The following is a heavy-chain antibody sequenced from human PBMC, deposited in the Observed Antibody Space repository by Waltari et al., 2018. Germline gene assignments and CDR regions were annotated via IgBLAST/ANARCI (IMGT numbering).Heavy chain of an antibody. CDR2: IYPGDSDT. J-gene: IGHJ6*02. CDR3: AGTSIAARYYYYGMDV. CDR1: GYSFPSYW. Sequence: EVQLVQSGAEVKKPGESLKISCKGSGYSFPSYWIGWVRQVPGKGLEWMGIIYPGDSDTRYSPSFQGQVTISADKSISTAYLQWSSLKASDTAMYYCAGTSIAARYYYYGMDVWGQGTTVTVSS. D-gene: IGHD6-6*01. V-gene: IGHV5-51*03.